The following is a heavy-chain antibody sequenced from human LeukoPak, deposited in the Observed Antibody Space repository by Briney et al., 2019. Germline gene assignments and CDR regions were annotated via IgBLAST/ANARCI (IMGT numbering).Heavy chain of an antibody. CDR3: ARGAVAGSWSDFAAFDI. V-gene: IGHV3-11*01. D-gene: IGHD6-19*01. CDR2: ISSSASPI. CDR1: GFTFIDYY. Sequence: PGGSLKLSCAASGFTFIDYYMTWIRQAPGKGLEWVSYISSSASPIYYADSVKGRFTISRDNARNSLYLQMNTLRADDTAVYYCARGAVAGSWSDFAAFDIWGQGTMVTVSS. J-gene: IGHJ3*02.